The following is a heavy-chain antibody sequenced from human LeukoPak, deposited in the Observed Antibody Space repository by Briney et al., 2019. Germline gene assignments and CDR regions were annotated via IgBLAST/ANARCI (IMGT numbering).Heavy chain of an antibody. CDR2: IYYSGSN. Sequence: SETLSLTCTVSGGSISSGGYYWSWLRQHPGKGLEWIGYIYYSGSNYYNPSLKSRVTISVDTSKNQFSLKLTSVTAADTAVYYCARDQYYYDSSAYYRWSAFDIWGQGTMVTVSS. CDR3: ARDQYYYDSSAYYRWSAFDI. V-gene: IGHV4-31*03. D-gene: IGHD3-22*01. J-gene: IGHJ3*02. CDR1: GGSISSGGYY.